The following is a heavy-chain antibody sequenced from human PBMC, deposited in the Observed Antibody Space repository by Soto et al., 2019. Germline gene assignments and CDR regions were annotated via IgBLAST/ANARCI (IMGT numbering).Heavy chain of an antibody. D-gene: IGHD3-10*01. J-gene: IGHJ6*02. Sequence: EVQLVETGGGLIQPGGSLRLSCAASGFTVSNNWMSWVRQAPGKGLEWVSLIYSGGSAFYTDSVKGRFIISRDNSKNTLYLQMNSLRVEDTAVYYRAFITTPVRWGQGTTVTVSS. V-gene: IGHV3-53*02. CDR1: GFTVSNNW. CDR3: AFITTPVR. CDR2: IYSGGSA.